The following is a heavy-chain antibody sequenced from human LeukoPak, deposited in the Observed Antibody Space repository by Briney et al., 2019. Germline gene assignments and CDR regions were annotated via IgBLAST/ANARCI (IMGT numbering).Heavy chain of an antibody. Sequence: ASVKVSCKASGYTFTGYYMHWVRQAPGQGLEWMGWINPNSGGTNYAQKFQGRVTMTRDTSISTAYMELSRLRSDDTAVYYCARGAAYYDILTGYPFDYWGQGTLVTVSS. CDR1: GYTFTGYY. D-gene: IGHD3-9*01. J-gene: IGHJ4*02. CDR3: ARGAAYYDILTGYPFDY. V-gene: IGHV1-2*02. CDR2: INPNSGGT.